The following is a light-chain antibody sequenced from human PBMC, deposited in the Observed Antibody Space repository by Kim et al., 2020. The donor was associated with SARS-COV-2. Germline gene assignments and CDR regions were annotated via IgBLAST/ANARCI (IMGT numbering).Light chain of an antibody. CDR3: QQYNSYWT. CDR1: QSISSW. Sequence: DIQMTQSPSTLSASVGDRVTITCRASQSISSWLAWYQQKPGKAPKLLIYDASSLESGVPSRFSGSGSGTEFTLTISILQPDDFANYYCQQYNSYWTFGQGTKVDIK. J-gene: IGKJ1*01. CDR2: DAS. V-gene: IGKV1-5*01.